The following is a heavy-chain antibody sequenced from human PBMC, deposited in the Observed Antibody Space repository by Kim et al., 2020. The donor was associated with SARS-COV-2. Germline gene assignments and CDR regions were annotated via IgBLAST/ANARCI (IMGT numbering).Heavy chain of an antibody. CDR3: VRAQYSSRDVGLDY. D-gene: IGHD6-13*01. CDR2: T. Sequence: TYYADSVKGRFTISRDNSKNTLYLQMNSLRAEDTAVYYCVRAQYSSRDVGLDYWAQG. J-gene: IGHJ4*02. V-gene: IGHV3-53*01.